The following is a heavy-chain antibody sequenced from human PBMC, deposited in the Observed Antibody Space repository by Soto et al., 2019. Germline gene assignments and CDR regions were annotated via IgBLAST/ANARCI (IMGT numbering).Heavy chain of an antibody. CDR1: GYRXRMYA. Sequence: SXKVSYKASGYRXRMYALNWVRQAPGQRLEWMAWINNGNGDTIHSQKFQGRVIITRDTSANTVYMELRSLTSEDTAVYYCARPGVAYDAFDIWGQGTMVTVSS. CDR3: ARPGVAYDAFDI. V-gene: IGHV1-3*04. J-gene: IGHJ3*02. D-gene: IGHD3-3*01. CDR2: INNGNGDT.